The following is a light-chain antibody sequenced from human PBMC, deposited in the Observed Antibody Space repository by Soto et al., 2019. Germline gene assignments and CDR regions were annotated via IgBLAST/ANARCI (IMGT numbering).Light chain of an antibody. V-gene: IGLV2-14*01. CDR3: AAWDGSLNGWV. CDR2: EVN. CDR1: NNDVGTSYY. J-gene: IGLJ3*02. Sequence: QSALTQPASVSGSPGQSITISCSGTNNDVGTSYYVSWYQQHPGKAPKLIIYEVNNRPSGVSNRFSGSKSGNTASLAISGLQSEDEADYYCAAWDGSLNGWVFGGGTKLTVL.